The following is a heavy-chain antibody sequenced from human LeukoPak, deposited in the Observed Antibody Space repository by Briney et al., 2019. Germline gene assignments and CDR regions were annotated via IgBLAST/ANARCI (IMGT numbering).Heavy chain of an antibody. J-gene: IGHJ6*02. CDR3: ARVDDFWSGYYPLYYYNYGMDV. D-gene: IGHD3-3*01. CDR2: IIPIFGTA. CDR1: GGTFSSYA. V-gene: IGHV1-69*13. Sequence: GASVKVSCKASGGTFSSYAISWVRQAPGQGLEWMGGIIPIFGTANYAQKFQGRVTITADESTSTAYMELSSLRSEDTAVYYCARVDDFWSGYYPLYYYNYGMDVWGQGTTVTVSS.